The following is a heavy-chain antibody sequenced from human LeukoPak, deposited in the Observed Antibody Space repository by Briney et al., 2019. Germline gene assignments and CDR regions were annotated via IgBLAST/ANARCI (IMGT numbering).Heavy chain of an antibody. CDR1: GYSFTSYW. J-gene: IGHJ4*02. Sequence: GESLKISRQGSGYSFTSYWIGWVRQMPGKGLEWMGIIYPGDSDTRYSPSFQGQVTISADKSISTAYLQWSSLKALDTAMYYCARLMYYYGSGSHFGGAEYWGQGTLVTVSS. CDR2: IYPGDSDT. CDR3: ARLMYYYGSGSHFGGAEY. V-gene: IGHV5-51*01. D-gene: IGHD3-10*01.